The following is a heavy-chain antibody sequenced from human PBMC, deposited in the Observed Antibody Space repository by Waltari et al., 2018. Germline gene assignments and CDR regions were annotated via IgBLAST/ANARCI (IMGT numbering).Heavy chain of an antibody. CDR2: IFYRGSP. V-gene: IGHV4-39*01. D-gene: IGHD2-2*01. CDR3: ARLYSGTRPPDF. Sequence: QLQLQESGPGLVKPWETLSLTCTVSGESINSDTYYWGWIRQPPGKGLEWIESIFYRGSPYSSPSLKSRVTISVEPSKNQFSLKLSSVTAADTAVYYCARLYSGTRPPDFWGQGTLVTVSS. CDR1: GESINSDTYY. J-gene: IGHJ4*02.